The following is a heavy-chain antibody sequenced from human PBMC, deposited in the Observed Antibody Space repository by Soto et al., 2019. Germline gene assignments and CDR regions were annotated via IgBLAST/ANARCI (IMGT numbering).Heavy chain of an antibody. CDR1: GYSFTSYW. Sequence: GESLKISCKGSGYSFTSYWIGWVRQMPGKGLEWMGIIYPGDSDTRYSPSFQGQVTISADKSISTAYLQWSSLKASDTAMYYCARDGGDSSSWYFAFDIWGQGTMVTVSS. CDR2: IYPGDSDT. V-gene: IGHV5-51*01. CDR3: ARDGGDSSSWYFAFDI. D-gene: IGHD6-13*01. J-gene: IGHJ3*02.